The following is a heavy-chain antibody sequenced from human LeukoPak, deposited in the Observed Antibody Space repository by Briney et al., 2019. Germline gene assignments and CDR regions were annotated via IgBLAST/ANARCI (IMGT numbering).Heavy chain of an antibody. CDR1: GFTFSSYA. V-gene: IGHV3-23*01. D-gene: IGHD5-18*01. J-gene: IGHJ3*02. Sequence: PGGSLRLSCAASGFTFSSYAMGWVRQAPGKGLEWVSAISGSGGSTYCADSVKGRFTISRDNSKNTLYLQMNSLRAEDTAVYYCAKAPPSPHGYHDAFDIWGQGTMVTVSS. CDR2: ISGSGGST. CDR3: AKAPPSPHGYHDAFDI.